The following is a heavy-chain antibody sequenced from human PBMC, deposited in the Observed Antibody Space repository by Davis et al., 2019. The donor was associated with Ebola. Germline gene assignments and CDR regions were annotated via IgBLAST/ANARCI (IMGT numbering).Heavy chain of an antibody. CDR2: IDPSDSDT. CDR3: AKTYYDILTGYLYGMDV. CDR1: GYSFTSYW. J-gene: IGHJ6*02. D-gene: IGHD3-9*01. Sequence: GESLKISCQGSGYSFTSYWISWVRQMPGKGLEWMGRIDPSDSDTKYSPSFQGHVTISADKSISTAYLQWSSLKASDTAIYYCAKTYYDILTGYLYGMDVWGQGTTVTVSS. V-gene: IGHV5-10-1*01.